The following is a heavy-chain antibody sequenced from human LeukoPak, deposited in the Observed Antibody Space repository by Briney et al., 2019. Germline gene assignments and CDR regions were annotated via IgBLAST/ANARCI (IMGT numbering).Heavy chain of an antibody. Sequence: PGGSLRLSCAASGFTFSSYAMSWVRQAPGKGLEWVAVISYDGSNKYYADSVKGRFTISRDNSKNTLYLQMNSLRAEDTAVYYCARVASSSWGAFDIWGQGTMVTVSS. CDR3: ARVASSSWGAFDI. J-gene: IGHJ3*02. V-gene: IGHV3-30-3*01. CDR1: GFTFSSYA. D-gene: IGHD6-13*01. CDR2: ISYDGSNK.